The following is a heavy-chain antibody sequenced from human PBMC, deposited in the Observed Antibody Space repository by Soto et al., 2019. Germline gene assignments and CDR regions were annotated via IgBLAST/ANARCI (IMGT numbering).Heavy chain of an antibody. Sequence: QVQLQESGPGLVKPSQTLSLTCTVSGGSISSGGYYWSWIRQHPGKGLERFGYIHYSGSTYYNPSLKSRVTLSVDTSKNQFSLKLSSVTAADTAVYYCARGFWGELLTFDYWGQGTLVTVSS. CDR1: GGSISSGGYY. V-gene: IGHV4-31*03. CDR3: ARGFWGELLTFDY. J-gene: IGHJ4*02. D-gene: IGHD1-26*01. CDR2: IHYSGST.